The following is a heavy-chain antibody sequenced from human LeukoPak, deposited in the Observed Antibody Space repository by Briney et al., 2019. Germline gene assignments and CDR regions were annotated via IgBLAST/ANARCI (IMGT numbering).Heavy chain of an antibody. Sequence: SVKVSCKASGGTFSSYAISWVRQAPGQGLEWMGGIIPIFGTANYAQKFQGRVTITTDESTSTAYMELSSLRSEDTAVYYCARVAASTYYYYYMDVWGKGTTVTVSS. CDR2: IIPIFGTA. CDR1: GGTFSSYA. CDR3: ARVAASTYYYYYMDV. J-gene: IGHJ6*03. V-gene: IGHV1-69*05. D-gene: IGHD6-6*01.